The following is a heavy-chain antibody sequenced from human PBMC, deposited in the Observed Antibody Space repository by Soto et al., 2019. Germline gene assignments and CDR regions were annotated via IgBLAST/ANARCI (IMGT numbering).Heavy chain of an antibody. D-gene: IGHD4-4*01. J-gene: IGHJ4*02. CDR2: ISGSGGST. Sequence: GGSLRLSCAASGFTFGSYAMSWVRQAPGKGLEWVSGISGSGGSTYYADSVKGRFAISRDNSKNTLYLQMNSLRAEDTAVYYCARDRAYSNYYYFDYWGQGTLVTVSS. CDR1: GFTFGSYA. CDR3: ARDRAYSNYYYFDY. V-gene: IGHV3-23*01.